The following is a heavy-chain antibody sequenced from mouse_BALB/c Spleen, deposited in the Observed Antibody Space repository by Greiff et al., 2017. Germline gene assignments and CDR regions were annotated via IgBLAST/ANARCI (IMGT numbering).Heavy chain of an antibody. CDR3: ASRLREEGY. D-gene: IGHD1-2*01. CDR1: GYTFTSYW. CDR2: IYPSDSYT. V-gene: IGHV1-69*02. J-gene: IGHJ2*01. Sequence: QVQLQQPGAELVRPGASVKLSCKASGYTFTSYWINWVKQRPGQGLEWIGNIYPSDSYTNYNQKFKDKATLTVDKSSSTAYMQLSSPTSEDSAVYYCASRLREEGYWGQGTTLTVSS.